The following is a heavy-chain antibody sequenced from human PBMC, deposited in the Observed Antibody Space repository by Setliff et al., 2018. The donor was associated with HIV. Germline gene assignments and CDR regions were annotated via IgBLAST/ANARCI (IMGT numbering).Heavy chain of an antibody. D-gene: IGHD3-22*01. CDR2: MFRTGTS. CDR1: GYSIRSGYY. Sequence: SETLSLTCAVSGYSIRSGYYWGWIRQSPGKGLEWIGTMFRTGTSYYNPSLTSRVTISQDTSKNQFSLRMTSVTAADTAVYYCASRWGSYYDTNGHPFDYWGQGTLVTVSS. J-gene: IGHJ4*02. V-gene: IGHV4-38-2*01. CDR3: ASRWGSYYDTNGHPFDY.